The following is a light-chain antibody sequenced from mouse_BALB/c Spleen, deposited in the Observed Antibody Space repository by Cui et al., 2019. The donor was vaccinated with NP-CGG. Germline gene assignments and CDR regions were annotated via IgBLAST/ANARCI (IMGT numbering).Light chain of an antibody. CDR3: ALWYSNHWV. CDR1: TGAVTTSNY. CDR2: GTN. J-gene: IGLJ1*01. Sequence: QAVVTQESALTTSTGETVTLTCRSSTGAVTTSNYANCVQEKPDHLFTGLIGGTNNRAPGVPARFSGSLIGDKAALTITGAQTEDEAIYFCALWYSNHWVFGGGTKLTVL. V-gene: IGLV1*01.